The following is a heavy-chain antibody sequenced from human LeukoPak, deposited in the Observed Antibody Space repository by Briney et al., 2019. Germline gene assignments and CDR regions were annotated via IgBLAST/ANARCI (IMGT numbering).Heavy chain of an antibody. CDR2: IRYDGGNK. Sequence: PGGSLRLSCAASGFTFSSYGMHWVRQAPGKGLEWVAFIRYDGGNKYYADSVKGRFTISRDNAKNSLYLQMNSLRAEGTAVYYCARDLRRSSTSCGDYWGQGTLVTVSS. CDR1: GFTFSSYG. D-gene: IGHD2-2*01. V-gene: IGHV3-30*02. J-gene: IGHJ4*02. CDR3: ARDLRRSSTSCGDY.